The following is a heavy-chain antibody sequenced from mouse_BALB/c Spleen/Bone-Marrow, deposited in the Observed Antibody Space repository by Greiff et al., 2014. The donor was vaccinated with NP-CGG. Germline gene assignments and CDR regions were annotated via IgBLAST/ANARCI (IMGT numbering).Heavy chain of an antibody. CDR2: ISDGGGYT. Sequence: EVQRVESGGGLVKPGGSLKLSCAASGFTFSDYYMYWVRQTPEKRLEWVATISDGGGYTYCPDSVWGRFTISRDNAKNNLYLQMSSLKSEDTAMYYCARSGERYGAMDYWGQGTSVTVFS. D-gene: IGHD2-10*02. V-gene: IGHV5-4*02. CDR3: ARSGERYGAMDY. J-gene: IGHJ4*01. CDR1: GFTFSDYY.